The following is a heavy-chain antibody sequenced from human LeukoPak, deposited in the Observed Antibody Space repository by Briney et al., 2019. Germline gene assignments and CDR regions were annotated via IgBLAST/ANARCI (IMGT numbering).Heavy chain of an antibody. J-gene: IGHJ6*03. CDR2: ISTYIGNT. Sequence: GASAKVSCKASGGTFSSYAISWVRQAPGQGLEWMGWISTYIGNTNYAQNLQGRVTMTTDTSTSTAYMELRSLRTEDPAVSSCARYGSGSHTSYYYYYYMDVWGKGTTVTVSS. V-gene: IGHV1-18*01. CDR3: ARYGSGSHTSYYYYYYMDV. D-gene: IGHD3-10*01. CDR1: GGTFSSYA.